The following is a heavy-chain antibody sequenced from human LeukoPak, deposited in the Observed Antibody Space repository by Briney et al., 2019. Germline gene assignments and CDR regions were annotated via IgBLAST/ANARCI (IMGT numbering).Heavy chain of an antibody. Sequence: PSETLSLTCTVSGGSISSSSYYWGWIRQPPGKGLEWIGSIYYSGSTYYNPSLKSRVTISVDTSKNQFSLKLSSVTAADTAVYYCASQLRLYYYYMDVWGKGTTVTVSS. J-gene: IGHJ6*03. D-gene: IGHD4-17*01. V-gene: IGHV4-39*01. CDR2: IYYSGST. CDR1: GGSISSSSYY. CDR3: ASQLRLYYYYMDV.